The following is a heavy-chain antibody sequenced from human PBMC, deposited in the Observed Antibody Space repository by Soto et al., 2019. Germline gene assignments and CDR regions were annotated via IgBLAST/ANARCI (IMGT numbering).Heavy chain of an antibody. Sequence: GGSLRLSCAASGFTFSSYAMSWVRQAPGKGLEWVSAISGSGGSTYYADSVKGRFTISRDNSKNTLYLQMNSLRAEDTAVYYCAKDTHGGGVIAHFDYWGQGTLVTVSS. J-gene: IGHJ4*02. CDR2: ISGSGGST. D-gene: IGHD3-16*02. CDR3: AKDTHGGGVIAHFDY. CDR1: GFTFSSYA. V-gene: IGHV3-23*01.